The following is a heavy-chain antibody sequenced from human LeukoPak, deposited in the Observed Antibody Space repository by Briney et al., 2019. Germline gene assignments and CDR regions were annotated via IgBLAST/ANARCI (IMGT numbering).Heavy chain of an antibody. D-gene: IGHD3-10*01. CDR3: ASSVSSMVRGVSFDY. Sequence: SETLSLTCTVSGGSISSYYWSWIRQPPGKGLEWIGYIYYSGSTNYNPSLKSRVTISVDTSKNQFSLKLSSVTAADTAVYYCASSVSSMVRGVSFDYWGQGTLVTVSS. CDR1: GGSISSYY. J-gene: IGHJ4*02. CDR2: IYYSGST. V-gene: IGHV4-59*01.